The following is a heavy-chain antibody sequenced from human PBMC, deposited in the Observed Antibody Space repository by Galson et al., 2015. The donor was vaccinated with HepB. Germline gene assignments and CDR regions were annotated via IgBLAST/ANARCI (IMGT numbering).Heavy chain of an antibody. CDR3: ATVGRVIAAARNYYYYGMDV. CDR2: MSPNSGNT. CDR1: GYTFTSSD. Sequence: SVKVSCQASGYTFTSSDINWVRQAPGQGLEWMGWMSPNSGNTGYAQKFQGRVTITADTSTDTAYMELSSLRSEDTAVYYCATVGRVIAAARNYYYYGMDVWGQGTTVTVSS. J-gene: IGHJ6*02. V-gene: IGHV1-8*01. D-gene: IGHD6-13*01.